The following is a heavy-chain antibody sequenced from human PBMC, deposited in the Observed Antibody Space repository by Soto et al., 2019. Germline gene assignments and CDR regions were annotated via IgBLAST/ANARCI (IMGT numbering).Heavy chain of an antibody. J-gene: IGHJ5*02. V-gene: IGHV1-8*02. CDR2: MNPNSGYT. CDR3: VRNFNGFDP. Sequence: QVQLVQSGAEVKKPGASVKVSCTTSGYTFTSHDINWVRQATGQGFEWMGWMNPNSGYTGYAQKFQGRVTMTRDTSISTAYMELSSLISEDTAVYHCVRNFNGFDPWGQGTLVTVSS. CDR1: GYTFTSHD.